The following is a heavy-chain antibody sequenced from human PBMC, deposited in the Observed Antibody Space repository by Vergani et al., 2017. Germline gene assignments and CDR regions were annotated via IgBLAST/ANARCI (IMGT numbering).Heavy chain of an antibody. D-gene: IGHD4-23*01. CDR1: GASINNDFSY. V-gene: IGHV4-61*02. J-gene: IGHJ3*01. CDR3: ARDNKQLRPRAFDL. CDR2: IYVRGIT. Sequence: QVQLQESGPGLVKPSQTLSLTCTVSGASINNDFSYWHWIRQPAGKGLEWIGRIYVRGITDYNSSLQSRVSMSVDTSKNQFSLTLTSVTAADTAVYYCARDNKQLRPRAFDLGGQGTMVTVSS.